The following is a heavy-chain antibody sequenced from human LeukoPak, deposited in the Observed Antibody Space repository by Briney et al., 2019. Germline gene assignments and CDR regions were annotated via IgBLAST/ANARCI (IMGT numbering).Heavy chain of an antibody. CDR1: GGSISSSSYY. CDR3: ARLITMIVVVPWFDP. J-gene: IGHJ5*02. CDR2: IYYSGST. Sequence: SETLSLTCTVSGGSISSSSYYWGWIRQPPGTGLEWIGSIYYSGSTYYNPSLKSRVTISVDTSKNQFSLKLSSVTAADTAVYYCARLITMIVVVPWFDPWGQGTLVTVSS. D-gene: IGHD3-22*01. V-gene: IGHV4-39*01.